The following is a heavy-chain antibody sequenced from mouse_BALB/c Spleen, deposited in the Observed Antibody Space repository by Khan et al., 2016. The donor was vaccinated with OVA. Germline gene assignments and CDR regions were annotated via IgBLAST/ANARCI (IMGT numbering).Heavy chain of an antibody. CDR2: ILPGRGNI. J-gene: IGHJ4*01. CDR3: ASGSGRTYGMDY. CDR1: GYTFSSYW. V-gene: IGHV1-9*01. Sequence: QVQLQQSGAELMKPGASVKISCKATGYTFSSYWIEWVKQRPGHGLEWIGEILPGRGNINYNEKFKGKATFTADTSSNIAYMQLNSLTSEDSAVYYGASGSGRTYGMDYWGQGTSVTVSS. D-gene: IGHD4-1*01.